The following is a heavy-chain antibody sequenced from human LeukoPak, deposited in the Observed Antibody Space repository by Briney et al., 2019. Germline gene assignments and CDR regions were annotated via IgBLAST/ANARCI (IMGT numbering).Heavy chain of an antibody. CDR3: GMVRCGHGQDICYNH. CDR1: GESLSGYY. Sequence: KPSEPLSLTCGVSGESLSGYYWRWIRQSPGKGREWIGESSPCRYARFNASLKSRVAIAADSFDNQLYLRLASVTVVDKAMYYCGMVRCGHGQDICYNHWAQGTLVTVSS. CDR2: SSPCRYA. J-gene: IGHJ5*02. V-gene: IGHV4-34*01. D-gene: IGHD2-21*01.